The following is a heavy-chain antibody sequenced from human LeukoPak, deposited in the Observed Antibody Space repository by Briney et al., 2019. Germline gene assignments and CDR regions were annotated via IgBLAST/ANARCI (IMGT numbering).Heavy chain of an antibody. CDR1: GFTFSSYW. CDR2: IKQDGSEK. CDR3: ARPLPAAAIPEEYRISSGH. D-gene: IGHD2-2*01. Sequence: PGGSLRLSCAASGFTFSSYWMSWVRQAPGKGLEWVANIKQDGSEKYYVDSVKGRFTISRDNAKNSLYLQMNSLRAEDTAVYYCARPLPAAAIPEEYRISSGHWGQGTLVTVSS. J-gene: IGHJ4*02. V-gene: IGHV3-7*01.